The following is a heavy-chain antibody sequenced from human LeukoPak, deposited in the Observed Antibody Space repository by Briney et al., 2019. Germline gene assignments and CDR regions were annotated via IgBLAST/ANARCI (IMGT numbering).Heavy chain of an antibody. CDR1: KFTFSDYW. CDR3: ARDAQRGFDYSNSLQY. D-gene: IGHD4-11*01. CDR2: IWSDGTNR. Sequence: GGSLRLSCAASKFTFSDYWMTWVRQAPGKGLEWVAVIWSDGTNRYYTGSVKGRFTISRVDSRNTVYLQMNTLRPEDTGMYYCARDAQRGFDYSNSLQYWGQGTPVTVST. J-gene: IGHJ4*02. V-gene: IGHV3-33*08.